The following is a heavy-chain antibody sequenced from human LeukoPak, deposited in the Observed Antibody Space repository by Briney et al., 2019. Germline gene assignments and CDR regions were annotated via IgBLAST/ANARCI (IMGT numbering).Heavy chain of an antibody. Sequence: SETLSLTCTVSGGSITNYYWSWIRQPPGKGLEWIGYIYYSGSTNYNPSLKSRVTLSVDTSRNQFSLSLRSMTAADTAVYYCARSEPSGTTSHWGQGTLVTVSS. V-gene: IGHV4-59*01. CDR3: ARSEPSGTTSH. CDR2: IYYSGST. J-gene: IGHJ4*02. D-gene: IGHD1-1*01. CDR1: GGSITNYY.